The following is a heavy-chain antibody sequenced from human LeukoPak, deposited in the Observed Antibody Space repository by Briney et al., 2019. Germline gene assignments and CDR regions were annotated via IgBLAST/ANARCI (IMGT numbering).Heavy chain of an antibody. CDR1: GFSVSGNY. Sequence: GGSLRLSCAASGFSVSGNYMSWVRQAPGKGLEWASLIYTDGSTYYADSVKGRFTISKDSSKNTLYLQMNSLRAEDTAVYYCARGPLTRYDYYYGMDVWGLGTTVAVSS. J-gene: IGHJ6*02. CDR3: ARGPLTRYDYYYGMDV. D-gene: IGHD3-9*01. V-gene: IGHV3-53*01. CDR2: IYTDGST.